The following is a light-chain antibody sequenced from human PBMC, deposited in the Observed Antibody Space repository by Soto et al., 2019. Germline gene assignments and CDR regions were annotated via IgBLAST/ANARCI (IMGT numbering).Light chain of an antibody. CDR3: QQYGASPWT. CDR1: QSVSSSH. V-gene: IGKV3-20*01. J-gene: IGKJ1*01. Sequence: EVELTQSPGTLSLSPGERATLSCRASQSVSSSHLAWYQQKRGQAPRPLIYDTSTRATGIPDRFSGSGSGTELTLTISRLEPEDFAVYHCQQYGASPWTFGQGNKVEVK. CDR2: DTS.